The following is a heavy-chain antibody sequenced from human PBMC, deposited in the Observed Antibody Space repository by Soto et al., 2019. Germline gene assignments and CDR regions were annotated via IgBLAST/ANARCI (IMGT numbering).Heavy chain of an antibody. V-gene: IGHV3-23*01. J-gene: IGHJ6*03. CDR1: GFTFSSYA. CDR2: ISGSGGST. Sequence: GGSLRLSCAASGFTFSSYAMSWVRQAPGKGLEWVSAISGSGGSTYYADSVKGRFTISRDNSKNTLYLQMNSLRAEDTAVYYCAKDSSPRGYEDADMDVWGKGTTVTVSS. D-gene: IGHD5-12*01. CDR3: AKDSSPRGYEDADMDV.